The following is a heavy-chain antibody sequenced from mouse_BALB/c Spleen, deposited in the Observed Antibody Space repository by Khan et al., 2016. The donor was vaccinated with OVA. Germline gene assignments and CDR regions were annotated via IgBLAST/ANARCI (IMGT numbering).Heavy chain of an antibody. V-gene: IGHV2-6-4*01. J-gene: IGHJ1*01. Sequence: VQLQESGPGLVAPSQSLSITCTVSGFSLSRYSVHWVRQPPGRGLAWLGIMWYGGSTDSNSAIKSRLSISKDNSKSKVLLKMNRLQTDDTAVYYGARNRDGGSYWYFDVWGAGTTVTVSS. D-gene: IGHD3-3*01. CDR1: GFSLSRYS. CDR3: ARNRDGGSYWYFDV. CDR2: MWYGGST.